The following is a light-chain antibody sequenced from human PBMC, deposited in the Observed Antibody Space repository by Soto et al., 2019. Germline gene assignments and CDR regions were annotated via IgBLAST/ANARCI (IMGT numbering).Light chain of an antibody. CDR2: SNN. V-gene: IGLV1-44*01. J-gene: IGLJ1*01. Sequence: QSVLTQPPSASGTPGQRVTISCSGGSSNIGSNSVNWYQQLPGSAPRLLIYSNNQRPSGVPDRFSGSKSDTSASLAISGLQSEDGADYYCAVWDDSLNGRVFGIGTKLTVL. CDR3: AVWDDSLNGRV. CDR1: SSNIGSNS.